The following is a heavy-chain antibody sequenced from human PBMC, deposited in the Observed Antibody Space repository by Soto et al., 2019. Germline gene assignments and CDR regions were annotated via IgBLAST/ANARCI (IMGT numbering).Heavy chain of an antibody. CDR1: GFTFSSYA. J-gene: IGHJ6*02. Sequence: GGSLRLSCAASGFTFSSYAMHWVRQAPGKGLEWVAVISYDGSNKYYADSVKGRFTISRDNSKNTLYLQMNSLRAEDTAVYYCARDLKPASTLRGGYGPYYYYGMDVWGQGTTVTVSS. D-gene: IGHD5-12*01. V-gene: IGHV3-30-3*01. CDR2: ISYDGSNK. CDR3: ARDLKPASTLRGGYGPYYYYGMDV.